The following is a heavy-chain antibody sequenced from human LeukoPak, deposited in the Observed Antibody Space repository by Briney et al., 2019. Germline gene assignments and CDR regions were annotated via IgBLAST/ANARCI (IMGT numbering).Heavy chain of an antibody. J-gene: IGHJ4*02. V-gene: IGHV3-23*01. D-gene: IGHD3-10*01. CDR2: ISGSGGTT. CDR3: ARDGSGSGYDFDY. Sequence: GGSLRLSCAASGLTFSSYGMSWVRQAPGKGLEWVSAISGSGGTTYYADSVKGRFTISRDNSKNTLYLQMNSLRAEDTAVYYCARDGSGSGYDFDYWGQGTLVTVSS. CDR1: GLTFSSYG.